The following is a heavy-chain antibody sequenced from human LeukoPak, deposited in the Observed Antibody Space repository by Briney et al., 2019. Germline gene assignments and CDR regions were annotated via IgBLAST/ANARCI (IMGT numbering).Heavy chain of an antibody. V-gene: IGHV1-69*13. D-gene: IGHD3-10*01. J-gene: IGHJ4*02. Sequence: ASVKVSCKASGGTFSSYAISWVRQAPGQGLEWMGGIIPIFGTANYAQKFQGRVTITADESTSTAYMELSSLRSDDTAVYYCAIREGSTVIVPGNWGQGTLVTVSS. CDR3: AIREGSTVIVPGN. CDR1: GGTFSSYA. CDR2: IIPIFGTA.